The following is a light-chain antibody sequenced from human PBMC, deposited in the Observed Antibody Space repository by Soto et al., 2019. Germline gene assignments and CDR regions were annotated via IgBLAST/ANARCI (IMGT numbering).Light chain of an antibody. J-gene: IGLJ1*01. Sequence: QSVLTQPASLSGSPGQSITISCTRTGSDVGGYKYVSWYQQLPGKAPKLMIYDVSYRPSGVSDRFSGSKSGNTASLIISGLQAEDEADYYCSSYASSSPFVFGTGTKVTVL. CDR2: DVS. CDR3: SSYASSSPFV. V-gene: IGLV2-14*01. CDR1: GSDVGGYKY.